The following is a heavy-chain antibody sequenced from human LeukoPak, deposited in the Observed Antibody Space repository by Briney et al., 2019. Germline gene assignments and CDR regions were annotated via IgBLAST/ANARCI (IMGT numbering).Heavy chain of an antibody. CDR1: GDSVSSNSAA. CDR2: TYYRSKWYN. CDR3: ARDTQDSSGYYYVYYFDY. V-gene: IGHV6-1*01. Sequence: SQTLSLTCAISGDSVSSNSAAWNWIRQSPSRGLEWLGRTYYRSKWYNDYAVSVKSRITINPDTSKNQFSLQLNSVTPEDTAVYYCARDTQDSSGYYYVYYFDYWGQGTLVTVSS. D-gene: IGHD3-22*01. J-gene: IGHJ4*02.